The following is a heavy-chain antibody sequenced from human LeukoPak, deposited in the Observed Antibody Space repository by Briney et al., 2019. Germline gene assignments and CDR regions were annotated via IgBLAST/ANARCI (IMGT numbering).Heavy chain of an antibody. V-gene: IGHV4-59*01. J-gene: IGHJ4*02. CDR3: ARVRYCSTNRCYDREFDN. Sequence: PSETLSLTCTVSGGSISNYYWSWIRQPPGKGLEWIGYIYYSGNTNYNPPLKSRVTISVDTSKNQFSLKLTSVTAADTAVYYCARVRYCSTNRCYDREFDNWGQGTLVTVSS. CDR1: GGSISNYY. D-gene: IGHD2-2*01. CDR2: IYYSGNT.